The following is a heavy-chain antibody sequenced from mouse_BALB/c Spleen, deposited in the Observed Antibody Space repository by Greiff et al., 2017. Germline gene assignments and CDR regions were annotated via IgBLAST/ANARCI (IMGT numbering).Heavy chain of an antibody. J-gene: IGHJ3*01. D-gene: IGHD3-3*01. V-gene: IGHV14-4*02. Sequence: EVKLQESGAELVRSGASVKLSCTASGFNIKDYYMHWVKQRPEQGLEWIGWIDPENGDTEYAPKFQGKATMTADTSSNTAYLQLSSLTSEDTAVYYCNAGGRFAYWGQGTLVTVSA. CDR3: NAGGRFAY. CDR2: IDPENGDT. CDR1: GFNIKDYY.